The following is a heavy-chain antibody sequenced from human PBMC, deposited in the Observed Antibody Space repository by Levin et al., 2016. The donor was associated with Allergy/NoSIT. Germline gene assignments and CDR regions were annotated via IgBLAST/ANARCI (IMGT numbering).Heavy chain of an antibody. CDR1: GGSFSGYY. Sequence: SETLSLTCAFYGGSFSGYYWNWIRQPPGKGLEWIGEFNHFGATNYNPSLKSRVTLSVDTSKNQFSLNLTSVTAADTAVYYCAGGGYNGSVYNWLDAWGQGTLVTVSS. V-gene: IGHV4-34*01. D-gene: IGHD5-18*01. CDR2: FNHFGAT. J-gene: IGHJ5*02. CDR3: AGGGYNGSVYNWLDA.